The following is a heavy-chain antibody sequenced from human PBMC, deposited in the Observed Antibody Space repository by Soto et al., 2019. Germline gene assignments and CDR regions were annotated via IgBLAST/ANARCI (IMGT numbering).Heavy chain of an antibody. Sequence: QVQLVQSGAEVKKPGASVKVSCKASGYTFTSYAMHWVRQAPGQRLEWMGWINAGTGNTKYSQKFQGRVTITRDTAASTAYMELSSLRSEDTAVYYCARMGSSGWYKDAFDIWGQGTMVTVSS. CDR3: ARMGSSGWYKDAFDI. J-gene: IGHJ3*02. D-gene: IGHD6-19*01. CDR1: GYTFTSYA. V-gene: IGHV1-3*01. CDR2: INAGTGNT.